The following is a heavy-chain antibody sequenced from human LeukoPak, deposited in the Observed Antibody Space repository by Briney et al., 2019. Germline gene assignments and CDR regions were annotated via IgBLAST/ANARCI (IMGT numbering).Heavy chain of an antibody. J-gene: IGHJ4*02. Sequence: SETPSLTCAVYGGSFSGYYWSWIRQPPRKGLEWIGEINHSGSTNYNPSLKSRVTISVDTSKNQFSLKLSSVTAADTAVYYCASNYDILTGSSDWGQGTLVTVSS. D-gene: IGHD3-9*01. CDR3: ASNYDILTGSSD. V-gene: IGHV4-34*01. CDR1: GGSFSGYY. CDR2: INHSGST.